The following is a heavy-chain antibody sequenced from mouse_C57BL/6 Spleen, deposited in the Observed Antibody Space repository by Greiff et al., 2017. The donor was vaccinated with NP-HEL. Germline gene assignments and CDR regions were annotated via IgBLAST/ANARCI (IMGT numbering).Heavy chain of an antibody. D-gene: IGHD2-14*01. V-gene: IGHV14-4*01. CDR2: IDPENGDT. CDR3: TPAYYRDYAMDY. Sequence: EVQLQQSGAELVRPGASVKLSCTASGFNIKDDYMHWVKQRPEQGLEWIGWIDPENGDTEYASKFQGKATITADTSSNTAYLQRSSLTAEDTAVYYCTPAYYRDYAMDYWGQGTAVTVSS. CDR1: GFNIKDDY. J-gene: IGHJ4*01.